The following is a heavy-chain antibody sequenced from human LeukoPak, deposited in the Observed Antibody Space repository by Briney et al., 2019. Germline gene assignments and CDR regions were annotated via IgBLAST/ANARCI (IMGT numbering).Heavy chain of an antibody. CDR3: VIDPPDSGWAFWS. CDR2: IWRGGNYK. V-gene: IGHV3-33*01. CDR1: GFNFRMHA. D-gene: IGHD6-19*01. Sequence: PGRSLTLSCSASGFNFRMHAMHWVRQAAGKGLEWVAMIWRGGNYKFYVDSVKGRSTIFRDDSRSMLYLQMDSLTAEDTAVYYCVIDPPDSGWAFWSWGQGALVTVSS. J-gene: IGHJ5*02.